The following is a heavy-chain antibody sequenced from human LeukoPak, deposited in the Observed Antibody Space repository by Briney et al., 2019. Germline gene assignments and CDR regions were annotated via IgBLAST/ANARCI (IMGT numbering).Heavy chain of an antibody. Sequence: GGSLRLSCAASGFMFSNSDMGWVRQAPGRGLEWVSTISRTGFSTFYADSVKGRFTISRDNSQNSLYLQMNSLRAEDTAVYYCAKDPMTTVTTVDSDWGQGTLVTVSS. V-gene: IGHV3-23*01. D-gene: IGHD4-17*01. CDR2: ISRTGFST. J-gene: IGHJ4*02. CDR3: AKDPMTTVTTVDSD. CDR1: GFMFSNSD.